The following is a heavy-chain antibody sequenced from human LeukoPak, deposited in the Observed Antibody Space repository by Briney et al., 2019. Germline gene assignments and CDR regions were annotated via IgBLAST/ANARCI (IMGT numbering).Heavy chain of an antibody. CDR3: ARVGMGVDDFWSGYQSFDY. J-gene: IGHJ4*02. Sequence: PGGSLRLSCAASGFTFSTYSMNWVRRAPGKGPEWVSSISNSGSYIYYADSVKGRFTIPRDNAKNSLYLQMNSLRAEDTAVYYCARVGMGVDDFWSGYQSFDYWGQGTLVTVSS. CDR2: ISNSGSYI. V-gene: IGHV3-21*01. D-gene: IGHD3-3*01. CDR1: GFTFSTYS.